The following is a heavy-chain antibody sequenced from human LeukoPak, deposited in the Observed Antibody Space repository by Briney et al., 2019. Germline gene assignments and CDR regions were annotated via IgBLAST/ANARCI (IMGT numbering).Heavy chain of an antibody. Sequence: SETLSLTCTVSGGSISSYYWGWIRQPPGKGLEWIGSINYSGSTYYNPSLKSRVTISVDTSKNQFSLKLSSVTAADTAVYYCARVTRFSSSWFWGQGTLVTVSS. CDR3: ARVTRFSSSWF. CDR2: INYSGST. V-gene: IGHV4-39*01. J-gene: IGHJ4*02. CDR1: GGSISSYY. D-gene: IGHD6-13*01.